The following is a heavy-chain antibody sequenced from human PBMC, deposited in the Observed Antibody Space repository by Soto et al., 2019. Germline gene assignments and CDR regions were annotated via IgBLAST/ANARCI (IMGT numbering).Heavy chain of an antibody. D-gene: IGHD3-16*01. V-gene: IGHV1-3*01. CDR2: INAGNGDT. CDR3: AGDEGGWYSIEGGFVKFILDY. J-gene: IGHJ4*02. Sequence: QVQLVQSGAEVKKPGASVKVSCKTSGYTFSMHAIHWVRQAPGQGLEWMGWINAGNGDTKYSEKFQDRVAITRDAYASAANMEVRSLRSEDTAIYYCAGDEGGWYSIEGGFVKFILDYWGQGSVVTVSS. CDR1: GYTFSMHA.